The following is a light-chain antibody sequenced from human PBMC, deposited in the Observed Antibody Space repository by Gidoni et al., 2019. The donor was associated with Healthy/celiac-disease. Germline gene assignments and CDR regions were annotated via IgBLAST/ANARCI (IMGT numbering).Light chain of an antibody. CDR1: QSVSSN. V-gene: IGKV3-15*01. CDR2: GAS. CDR3: QKYNNWTPWT. Sequence: EIVITQSPATLSVSPGERVTLSCSASQSVSSNLDWYQPKPVQAPRLLIYGASTRATGIPARFRGSGYGTECTIIIRSLQSEDFVVYYCQKYNNWTPWTFGQGTKVEIK. J-gene: IGKJ1*01.